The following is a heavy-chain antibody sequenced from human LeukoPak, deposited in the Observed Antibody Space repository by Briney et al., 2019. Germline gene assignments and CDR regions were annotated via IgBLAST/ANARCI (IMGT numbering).Heavy chain of an antibody. J-gene: IGHJ3*02. CDR2: ISYDGSNK. CDR3: AKEDCSGGSCYSRALGAFDI. Sequence: GGSLRLSCAASGFTFSSYGMHWVRQAPGKGLEWVAVISYDGSNKYYADSVKGRFTISRDNSKNTLYLQMNSLRAEDTAVYYCAKEDCSGGSCYSRALGAFDIWGQGTMVTVSS. V-gene: IGHV3-30*18. D-gene: IGHD2-15*01. CDR1: GFTFSSYG.